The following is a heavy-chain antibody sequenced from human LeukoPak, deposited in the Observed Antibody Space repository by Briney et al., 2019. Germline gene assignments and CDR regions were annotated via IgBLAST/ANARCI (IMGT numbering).Heavy chain of an antibody. V-gene: IGHV3-23*01. J-gene: IGHJ4*02. D-gene: IGHD1-1*01. CDR1: GFTFSSQA. Sequence: GGSLRLSCAASGFTFSSQAMSWVRQTPGKGLEWVSAISGRGDSTYYADSVKGRFTISRDNSMHTLYLQTNSLRAEDTAVYYCGKVWNRGFDSWGRGTLVTVSS. CDR2: ISGRGDST. CDR3: GKVWNRGFDS.